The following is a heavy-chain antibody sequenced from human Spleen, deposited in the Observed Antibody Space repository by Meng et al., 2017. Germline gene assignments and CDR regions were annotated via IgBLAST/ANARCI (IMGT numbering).Heavy chain of an antibody. CDR2: IYHSGTT. V-gene: IGHV4-30-2*01. CDR3: ARLDLYGGNSPFDY. Sequence: QLQLQESGSGLVKPSQTLSLTCAVSGGSFSSGGYSWSWIRQPPGKGLEWIGYIYHSGTTYYNPSLKSRVTISVDRSKNQFSLKLSSVTAADTAVYYCARLDLYGGNSPFDYWGQGTLVTVSS. CDR1: GGSFSSGGYS. D-gene: IGHD4-23*01. J-gene: IGHJ4*02.